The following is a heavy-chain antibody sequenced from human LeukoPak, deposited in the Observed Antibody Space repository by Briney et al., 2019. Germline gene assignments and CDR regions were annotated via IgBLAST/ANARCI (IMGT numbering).Heavy chain of an antibody. D-gene: IGHD3-22*01. Sequence: GGSLRLSCTASGFTFGNFAMSWVRQAPGKGLEWVSSISGGGSTTYSANTVKGRFTISRDNSKNTLYVQMNSLRAEDTAVYYCAGLVGRYSSGLYYYYFDYWGQGTLVTVSS. J-gene: IGHJ4*02. V-gene: IGHV3-23*01. CDR3: AGLVGRYSSGLYYYYFDY. CDR2: ISGGGSTT. CDR1: GFTFGNFA.